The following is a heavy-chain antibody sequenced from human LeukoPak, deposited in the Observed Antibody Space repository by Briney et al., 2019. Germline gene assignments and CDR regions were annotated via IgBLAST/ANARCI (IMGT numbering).Heavy chain of an antibody. D-gene: IGHD5-18*01. CDR1: GFTFGSYD. V-gene: IGHV3-48*03. CDR3: ARADWGTAMIDY. Sequence: GGSLRLSCAASGFTFGSYDMNWLRQAPGKGLEWVSYISTSGSTIYYADSVKGRFTISRDNAKNSLYLQMNSLRAEDTAVYYCARADWGTAMIDYWGQGTLVTVSS. J-gene: IGHJ4*02. CDR2: ISTSGSTI.